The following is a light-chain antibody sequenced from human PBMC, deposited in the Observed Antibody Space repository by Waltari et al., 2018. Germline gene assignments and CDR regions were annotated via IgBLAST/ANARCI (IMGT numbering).Light chain of an antibody. V-gene: IGKV1-39*01. CDR1: QSISIY. J-gene: IGKJ2*02. CDR2: AAS. CDR3: QKSSSTPRT. Sequence: DIQMTQSPSSLSASVGDGVTITCRASQSISIYLNWYQQKPGKAPKLLIYAASTLHSGVPSRFSGSGSGTEFTLTISSLQPEDFATYYCQKSSSTPRTFGQGTKLEIK.